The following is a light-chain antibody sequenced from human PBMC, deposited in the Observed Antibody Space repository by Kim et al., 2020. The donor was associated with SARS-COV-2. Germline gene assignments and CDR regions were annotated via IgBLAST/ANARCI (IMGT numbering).Light chain of an antibody. V-gene: IGKV1-17*01. J-gene: IGKJ2*01. CDR1: QGIRND. Sequence: DIRMTQSPSSLSASVGDRVTITCRASQGIRNDLDWYQQKPGKAPNRLIYAASSLQSGVPSRFSGSGSVTEFTLTISSLQPEDFATYYCLQHNSYPYTFGQGTRLEI. CDR3: LQHNSYPYT. CDR2: AAS.